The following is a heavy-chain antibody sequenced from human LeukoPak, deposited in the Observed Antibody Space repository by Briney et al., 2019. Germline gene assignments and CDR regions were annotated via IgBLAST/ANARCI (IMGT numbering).Heavy chain of an antibody. Sequence: PSETLSLTCAVYGGSLSVYYWIWIRQPPGKGLEWIGEINHSGRTNYNPSLKSRVTISVDTSKNKFSLNLSSVTAADTALYYCARDGASNNYWFDLWGQGTLVTVSS. D-gene: IGHD1-20*01. J-gene: IGHJ5*02. CDR3: ARDGASNNYWFDL. V-gene: IGHV4-34*01. CDR1: GGSLSVYY. CDR2: INHSGRT.